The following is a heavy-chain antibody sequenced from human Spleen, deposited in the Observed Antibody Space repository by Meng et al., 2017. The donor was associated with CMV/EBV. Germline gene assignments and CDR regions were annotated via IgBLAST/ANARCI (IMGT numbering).Heavy chain of an antibody. Sequence: ASVKVSCKASGYTFTGYYIHWVRQAPGQGLEWMGWINPNSGGTNYAQKFQGRVTVTRDTSISTAYMELSRLRSDDTAVYYCARGVSAAGTGNWFDPWGQGTLVTVSS. J-gene: IGHJ5*02. CDR1: GYTFTGYY. CDR2: INPNSGGT. CDR3: ARGVSAAGTGNWFDP. D-gene: IGHD6-13*01. V-gene: IGHV1-2*02.